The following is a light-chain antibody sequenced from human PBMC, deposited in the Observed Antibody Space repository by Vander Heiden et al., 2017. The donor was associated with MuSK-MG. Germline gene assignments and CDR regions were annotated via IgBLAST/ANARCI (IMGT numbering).Light chain of an antibody. V-gene: IGKV1-5*03. J-gene: IGKJ1*01. CDR2: KAS. Sequence: DIQMTQSPSTLSASVGDRVTITCRASQSASSWLAWYQQKPGKAPKLLIYKASSLESGVPSRFSGSGYGTEFTLTITSLQPDDFATYYCQQENSSSWTFGQGTKVEIK. CDR1: QSASSW. CDR3: QQENSSSWT.